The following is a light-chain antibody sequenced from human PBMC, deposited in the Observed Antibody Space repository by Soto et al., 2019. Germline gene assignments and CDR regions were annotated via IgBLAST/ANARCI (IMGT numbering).Light chain of an antibody. J-gene: IGKJ5*01. CDR3: QQHNQWTIT. Sequence: EIVITQSPATLSVSPGETASLSCRASQSAGNFLAWYQQKPGQAPRLLIYYISTRETGIPARFSGSGSGTEFTLTINSLQSEDSAVYYCQQHNQWTITFGQGTRLEIK. V-gene: IGKV3-15*01. CDR1: QSAGNF. CDR2: YIS.